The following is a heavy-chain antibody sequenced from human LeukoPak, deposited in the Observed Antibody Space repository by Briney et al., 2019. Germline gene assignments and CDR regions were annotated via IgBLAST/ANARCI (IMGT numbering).Heavy chain of an antibody. J-gene: IGHJ4*02. D-gene: IGHD2-15*01. CDR1: GYTFTSYN. CDR3: ARRHGRCSDGSCYYPDY. Sequence: ASVKGSCKASGYTFTSYNINWVRQATGQGLEWMGWMNPNSGNTGYAQKFQGRVTMTRSSSITTAYMELSSLRSEDTAVYYCARRHGRCSDGSCYYPDYWGQGTLITVSS. CDR2: MNPNSGNT. V-gene: IGHV1-8*01.